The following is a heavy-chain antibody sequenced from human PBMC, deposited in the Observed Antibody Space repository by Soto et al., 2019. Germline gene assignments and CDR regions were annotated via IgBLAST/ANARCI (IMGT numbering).Heavy chain of an antibody. Sequence: GGSLRLSCAASGFTFSSYGMHWVRQAPGKGLEWVAVIWYDGSNKYYADSVKGRFTISRDNSKNTLYLQMNSLRAEDTAVYYCARDWNSIAVAGILDYWGQGTLVTVSS. D-gene: IGHD6-19*01. CDR3: ARDWNSIAVAGILDY. CDR1: GFTFSSYG. J-gene: IGHJ4*02. CDR2: IWYDGSNK. V-gene: IGHV3-33*01.